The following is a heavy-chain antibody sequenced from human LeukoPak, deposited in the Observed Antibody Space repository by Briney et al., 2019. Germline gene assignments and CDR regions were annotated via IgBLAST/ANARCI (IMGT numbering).Heavy chain of an antibody. CDR1: GYTFTAYF. CDR2: INPHSGGT. V-gene: IGHV1-2*02. J-gene: IGHJ4*02. Sequence: ASVKVSCKTSGYTFTAYFMHWVRQAPGQGLEWVGWINPHSGGTLYAQKFQGRVTMTRDTSTSTVYMELSSLRSEDTAVYYCARDLSQDYGDSLEGGYWGQGTLVTVSS. D-gene: IGHD4-17*01. CDR3: ARDLSQDYGDSLEGGY.